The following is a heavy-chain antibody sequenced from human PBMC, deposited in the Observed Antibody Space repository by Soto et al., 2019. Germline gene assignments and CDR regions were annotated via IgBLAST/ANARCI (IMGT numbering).Heavy chain of an antibody. CDR3: AAGYYGSGSYYNPIDYYYYGMDV. CDR1: GYTFTSYD. D-gene: IGHD3-10*01. CDR2: MNPNSGNT. Sequence: ASVKVSCKTSGYTFTSYDINWVRQATGQGLEWMGWMNPNSGNTGYAQKFQGRVTMTRNTSISTAYMELSSLRSEDTAVYYCAAGYYGSGSYYNPIDYYYYGMDVWGQGTTVTVSS. J-gene: IGHJ6*02. V-gene: IGHV1-8*01.